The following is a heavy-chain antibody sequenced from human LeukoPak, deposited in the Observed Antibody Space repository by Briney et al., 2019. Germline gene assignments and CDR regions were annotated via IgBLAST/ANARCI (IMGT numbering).Heavy chain of an antibody. Sequence: SETLSLTCTVSGGSISSYYWSWIRQPPGKGLEWIGYIYYSGSTKYKPSLKSRVTILVDTSKNQFSLKLSSVTAADTAVYYCARGRFLDAFDIWGQGTMVTVSS. CDR2: IYYSGST. V-gene: IGHV4-59*01. CDR3: ARGRFLDAFDI. J-gene: IGHJ3*02. D-gene: IGHD3-3*01. CDR1: GGSISSYY.